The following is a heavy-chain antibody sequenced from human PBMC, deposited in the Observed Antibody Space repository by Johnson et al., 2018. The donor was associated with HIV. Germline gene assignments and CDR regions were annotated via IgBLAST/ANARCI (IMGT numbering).Heavy chain of an antibody. J-gene: IGHJ3*02. CDR3: ARGDRSSGLCDVFDI. CDR2: ISVDGRNE. D-gene: IGHD6-19*01. V-gene: IGHV3-30*01. Sequence: QVQLVESGGGVVQPGTSLRLSCAASGFTFSSSVMHWVRQAPGKGLEWVSGISVDGRNEHYPDTVKGRFTISRDNSANILYLQMNSLRVEDTAVYYCARGDRSSGLCDVFDIWGQGTMVTVSS. CDR1: GFTFSSSV.